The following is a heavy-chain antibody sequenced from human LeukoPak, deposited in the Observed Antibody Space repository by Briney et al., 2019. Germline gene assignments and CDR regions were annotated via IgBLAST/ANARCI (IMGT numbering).Heavy chain of an antibody. J-gene: IGHJ3*02. Sequence: SETLSLTCTVSGGSISSSSYYWGWIRQPPGKGLEWIGSIYYSGSTYYNPSLKSRVTISVDTSKNQFFLKLSSVTAADTAVYYCASDYDSSGYYYSGYAFDIWGQGTMVTVSS. CDR1: GGSISSSSYY. V-gene: IGHV4-39*01. CDR2: IYYSGST. CDR3: ASDYDSSGYYYSGYAFDI. D-gene: IGHD3-22*01.